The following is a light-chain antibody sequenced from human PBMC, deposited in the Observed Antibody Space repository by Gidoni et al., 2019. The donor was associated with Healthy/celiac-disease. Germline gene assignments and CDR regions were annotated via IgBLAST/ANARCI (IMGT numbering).Light chain of an antibody. Sequence: DIVMTQSPDSLAVSLGERATINCQSSQSVLYSSNNKNYLAWYQQKPGQTLKLLIYWASTRDSGVPDRFSGSGSGTDFTLTISSLQAEDVAVYYCQQYYSTPFTFGPGTKVEIK. J-gene: IGKJ3*01. CDR2: WAS. CDR3: QQYYSTPFT. CDR1: QSVLYSSNNKNY. V-gene: IGKV4-1*01.